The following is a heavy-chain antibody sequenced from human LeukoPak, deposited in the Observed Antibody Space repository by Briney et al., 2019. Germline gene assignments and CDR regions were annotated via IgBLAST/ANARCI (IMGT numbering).Heavy chain of an antibody. CDR3: AREVVGLAFDY. D-gene: IGHD1-26*01. CDR2: ISGDGSTT. CDR1: GCTFSNYL. V-gene: IGHV3-74*01. Sequence: PGRSLRLSCAASGCTFSNYLMNWVHQAPGKGLVWVSRISGDGSTTTYADSVKGRFTSSRDNAKNTLYLQMNSLGVEDTAVYYCAREVVGLAFDYWGQGTLATVSS. J-gene: IGHJ4*02.